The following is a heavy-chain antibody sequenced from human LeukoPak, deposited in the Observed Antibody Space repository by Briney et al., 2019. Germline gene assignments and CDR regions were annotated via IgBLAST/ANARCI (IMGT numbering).Heavy chain of an antibody. CDR2: INANSGGT. V-gene: IGHV1-2*02. CDR1: GYTFTGYY. CDR3: ASEEIAVAGSHFDY. J-gene: IGHJ4*02. D-gene: IGHD6-19*01. Sequence: GASVKVPCKASGYTFTGYYIHWVRQAPGQGLEWMGWINANSGGTNYAQKFQGRVTMTRDMSTSTVYMELSSLRSEDTAVYYCASEEIAVAGSHFDYWGQGTLVTVSS.